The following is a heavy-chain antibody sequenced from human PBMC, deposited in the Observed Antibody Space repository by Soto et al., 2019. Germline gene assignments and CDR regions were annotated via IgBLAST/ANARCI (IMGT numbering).Heavy chain of an antibody. D-gene: IGHD6-19*01. J-gene: IGHJ4*02. CDR2: IYPSGTT. CDR1: GGSITTNW. V-gene: IGHV4-4*02. Sequence: QVHLQESGPGLVKPSGTLSLTCAVSGGSITTNWWSWVRQPPGKGLEWIGEIYPSGTTNYNPTLRGRVTRSVDKYNNQFPMNLNSVTAADSAIYYCARHIAVPRTRGFDYWGQGNLVTVSS. CDR3: ARHIAVPRTRGFDY.